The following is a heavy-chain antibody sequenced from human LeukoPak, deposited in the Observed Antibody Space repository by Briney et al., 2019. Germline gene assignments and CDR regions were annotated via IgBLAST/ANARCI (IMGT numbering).Heavy chain of an antibody. D-gene: IGHD6-13*01. J-gene: IGHJ4*02. V-gene: IGHV4-59*01. Sequence: TSETLSLTCTVSGGSISSYYWSWIRQPPGKGLECIGYIYYSGSTNYNPSLKSRVTISVDTSKNQFSLKLSSVTAADTAVYYCARARSSSRAYYFDYWGQGTLVTVSS. CDR3: ARARSSSRAYYFDY. CDR2: IYYSGST. CDR1: GGSISSYY.